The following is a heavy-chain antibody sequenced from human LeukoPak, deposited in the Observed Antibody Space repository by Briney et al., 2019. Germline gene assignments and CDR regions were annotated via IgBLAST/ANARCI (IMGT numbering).Heavy chain of an antibody. CDR1: GGSFSGYY. V-gene: IGHV4-34*01. D-gene: IGHD3-9*01. Sequence: PSETLSLTCAVYGGSFSGYYWSWICQPPGKGLEWIGEINHSGSTNYNPSLKSRVTISVDTSKNQFSLKLSSVTAADTAVYYCAGGPAELRYFDWLSQYDYWGQGTLVTVSS. J-gene: IGHJ4*02. CDR3: AGGPAELRYFDWLSQYDY. CDR2: INHSGST.